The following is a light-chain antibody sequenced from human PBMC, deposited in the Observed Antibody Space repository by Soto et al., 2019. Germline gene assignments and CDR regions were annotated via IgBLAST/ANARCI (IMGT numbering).Light chain of an antibody. CDR3: SSYAGSSTYV. V-gene: IGLV2-8*01. CDR1: SSDVGGYNY. CDR2: EVT. Sequence: QSVLTQLPSASGSPGQSVTISCTGTSSDVGGYNYVAWFQQHPGKAPKLMIYEVTKRPSGVPDRFSGSKSGNTASLTVSGLQAEDEADYYCSSYAGSSTYVFGTGTKLTVL. J-gene: IGLJ1*01.